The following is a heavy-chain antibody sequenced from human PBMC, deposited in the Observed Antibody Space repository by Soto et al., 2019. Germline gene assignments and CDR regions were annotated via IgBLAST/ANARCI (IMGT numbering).Heavy chain of an antibody. CDR1: GFTFSSYG. V-gene: IGHV3-33*01. CDR2: IWFDETNK. CDR3: ARDRTPKNRGMDV. J-gene: IGHJ6*02. Sequence: ESGGGVVQPGRSLRLSCAASGFTFSSYGIHWVRQAPGRGPEWVAVIWFDETNKYYADSVKGRITISRDNSKNTVYLQVNSLTAEDTAVYYCARDRTPKNRGMDVWGQGTTVTVSS.